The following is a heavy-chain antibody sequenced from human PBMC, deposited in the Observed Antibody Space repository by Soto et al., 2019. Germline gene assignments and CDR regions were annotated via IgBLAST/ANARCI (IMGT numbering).Heavy chain of an antibody. CDR2: ILHDGSNK. D-gene: IGHD2-21*01. J-gene: IGHJ4*02. CDR1: GFTISNYI. CDR3: VIDDEHGSHCDLAY. V-gene: IGHV3-30-3*01. Sequence: HLGGSLRLSCAASGFTISNYIMHWVRQAPGKGLEWVAMILHDGSNKYYANSVKGRFTISRDISKNTLYLQMNSLRTEDTAMYYCVIDDEHGSHCDLAYSGQGTLVTVSS.